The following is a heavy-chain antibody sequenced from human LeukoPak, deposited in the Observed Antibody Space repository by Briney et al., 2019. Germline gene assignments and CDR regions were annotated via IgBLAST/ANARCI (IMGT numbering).Heavy chain of an antibody. J-gene: IGHJ4*02. Sequence: GGSLRLSCAASGFTFSNAWMSWVRQAPGKGLEWVGRIKSKTDGGTTDYAAPVKGRFTIPRDDSKNTLYLQMNSLKTEDTAVYYCTTEYYDFWSGYYSIWDYWGQGTLVTFSS. D-gene: IGHD3-3*01. CDR1: GFTFSNAW. CDR2: IKSKTDGGTT. CDR3: TTEYYDFWSGYYSIWDY. V-gene: IGHV3-15*01.